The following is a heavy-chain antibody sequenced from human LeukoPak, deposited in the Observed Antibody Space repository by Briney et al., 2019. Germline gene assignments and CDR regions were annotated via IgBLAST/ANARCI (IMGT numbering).Heavy chain of an antibody. CDR1: GDSFSDYY. Sequence: ASVKVSCKASGDSFSDYYIHWLRQAPGQGPEWMGWINLNTGGTNYAQKFDGRFSMTRDTSINTAFMELSGLRFDDTAVYYCGSVRGILSYFDLWGRGTLVTVSS. J-gene: IGHJ2*01. CDR2: INLNTGGT. CDR3: GSVRGILSYFDL. V-gene: IGHV1-2*02. D-gene: IGHD3-16*01.